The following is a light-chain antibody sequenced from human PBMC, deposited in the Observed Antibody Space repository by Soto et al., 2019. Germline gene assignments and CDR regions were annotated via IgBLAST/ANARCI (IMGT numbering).Light chain of an antibody. Sequence: EVVMTQSPDSLSVSPGEIATLSCRASQSVSSNLAWYQQKLCQAPRLLIYGASTRATGISARFSGSGSGTEFTLTIRSLQSEDFDIYYCQQYKNWPRTFGQGTRVEIK. J-gene: IGKJ1*01. CDR3: QQYKNWPRT. CDR1: QSVSSN. V-gene: IGKV3-15*01. CDR2: GAS.